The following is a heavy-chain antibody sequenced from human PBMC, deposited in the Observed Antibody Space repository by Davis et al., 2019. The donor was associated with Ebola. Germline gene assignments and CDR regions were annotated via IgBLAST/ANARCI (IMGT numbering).Heavy chain of an antibody. CDR1: GFTFSSYS. CDR2: ISSSGSTI. V-gene: IGHV3-48*04. J-gene: IGHJ5*02. Sequence: GESLKISCAASGFTFSSYSMNWVRQAPGKGLEWVSYISSSGSTIYYADSVKGRFTISRDNAKNSLYLQMNSLRAEDTAVYYCARGRADWFDPWGQGTLVTVSS. CDR3: ARGRADWFDP.